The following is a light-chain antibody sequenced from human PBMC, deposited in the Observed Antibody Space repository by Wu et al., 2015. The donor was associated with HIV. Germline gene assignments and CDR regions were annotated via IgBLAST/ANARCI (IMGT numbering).Light chain of an antibody. J-gene: IGKJ1*01. Sequence: IVLTQSPGTLSLSPGERATLSCRASQSISSFLAWFQQKPGQAPRLLIYDASTRATGIPARFSGSGSGTDFTLSINGLEPEDFAVYYCQHRSNWPPWTFGQGTKVEVK. CDR1: QSISSF. V-gene: IGKV3-11*01. CDR3: QHRSNWPPWT. CDR2: DAS.